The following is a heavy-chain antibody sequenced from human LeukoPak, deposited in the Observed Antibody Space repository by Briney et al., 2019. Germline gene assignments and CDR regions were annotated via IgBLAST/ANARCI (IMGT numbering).Heavy chain of an antibody. CDR2: ISGSGGST. D-gene: IGHD1-26*01. Sequence: GGSLRLSCAASGFTFSSYAMSWVRQAPGKGLEWVSAISGSGGSTYYADSVKGRFTISRDNSKNTLYLQMNSLRAEDTAVYCCAKGPGWELLLWARFDYWGQGTLVTVSS. J-gene: IGHJ4*02. V-gene: IGHV3-23*01. CDR1: GFTFSSYA. CDR3: AKGPGWELLLWARFDY.